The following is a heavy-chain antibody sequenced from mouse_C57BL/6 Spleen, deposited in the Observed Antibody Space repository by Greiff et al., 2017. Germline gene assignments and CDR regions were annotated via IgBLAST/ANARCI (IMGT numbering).Heavy chain of an antibody. D-gene: IGHD1-1*01. CDR1: GYTFTSYW. V-gene: IGHV1-7*01. CDR3: AIPIYYYGSSYHYAMDY. CDR2: INPSSGYT. J-gene: IGHJ4*01. Sequence: QVQLKQSGAELAKPGASVKLSCKASGYTFTSYWMHWVKQRPGQGLEWIGYINPSSGYTKYNQKFKDKATLTADKSSSTAYMQLSSLTYEDSAVYYCAIPIYYYGSSYHYAMDYWGQGTSVTVSS.